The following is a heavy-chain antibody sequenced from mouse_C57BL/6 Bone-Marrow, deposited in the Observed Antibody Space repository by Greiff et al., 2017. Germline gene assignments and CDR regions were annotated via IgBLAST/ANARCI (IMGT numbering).Heavy chain of an antibody. V-gene: IGHV1-55*01. CDR1: GYTFTSYW. J-gene: IGHJ3*01. D-gene: IGHD2-1*01. CDR3: ARDYGNYSAWFAY. Sequence: VQLQQPGAELVKPGASVKMSCKASGYTFTSYWITWVKQRPGQGLEWIGDIYPGSGSTNYNEKFKSKATLTVDTSSSTAYMQLSSLTSEDSAVYYCARDYGNYSAWFAYWGQGTLVTVSA. CDR2: IYPGSGST.